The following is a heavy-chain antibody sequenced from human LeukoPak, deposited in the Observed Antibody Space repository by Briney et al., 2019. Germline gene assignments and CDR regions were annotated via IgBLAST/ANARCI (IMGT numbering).Heavy chain of an antibody. CDR3: ARGAGYSYSWTFDY. Sequence: PGGSLRLSCAASGFTVTSNYMSWVRQAPGKGLEWVSVIYSGGSTYYADSVKGRFTISRDNSKNTAYLQMNSLRAEDTAVYYCARGAGYSYSWTFDYWGQGTLVTVSS. J-gene: IGHJ4*02. V-gene: IGHV3-66*01. CDR2: IYSGGST. CDR1: GFTVTSNY. D-gene: IGHD6-13*01.